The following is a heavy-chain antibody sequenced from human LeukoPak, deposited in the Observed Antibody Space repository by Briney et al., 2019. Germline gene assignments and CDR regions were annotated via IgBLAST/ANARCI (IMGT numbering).Heavy chain of an antibody. Sequence: PGGSLKLSCAASGFTFSRYGLHWVRQAPGKGLEWVAVIANDGKDKKYADSVKGRFTISRDNSKSTLYLQMNSLRAEDTAVYYCAKDQQVGAAAYDIDSWGQGTLVTVSS. CDR1: GFTFSRYG. CDR2: IANDGKDK. D-gene: IGHD2-2*01. CDR3: AKDQQVGAAAYDIDS. V-gene: IGHV3-30*18. J-gene: IGHJ5*01.